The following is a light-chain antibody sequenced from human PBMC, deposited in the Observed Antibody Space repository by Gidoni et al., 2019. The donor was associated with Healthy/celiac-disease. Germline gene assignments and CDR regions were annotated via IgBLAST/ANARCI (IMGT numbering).Light chain of an antibody. Sequence: DIQMTQSPSTLSASVGDRVTITCRASQSISSWLAWYQHQPGKAPKLLIYKASSLESGVPSMFSGSGSGTEFTLTISSLQPDDFATYYCQQYNSYSWTFGQGTKVEIK. CDR1: QSISSW. CDR3: QQYNSYSWT. J-gene: IGKJ1*01. V-gene: IGKV1-5*03. CDR2: KAS.